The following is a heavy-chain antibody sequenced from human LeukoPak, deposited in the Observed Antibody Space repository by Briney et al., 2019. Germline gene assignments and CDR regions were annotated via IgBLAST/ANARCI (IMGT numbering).Heavy chain of an antibody. CDR2: ISSGGGST. D-gene: IGHD2-2*01. J-gene: IGHJ4*02. V-gene: IGHV3-23*01. Sequence: GGSLRLSCAASGFIFSSSAMSWVRQAPGKGLEWVSSISSGGGSTYYADSVKGRFSISRDNSKNTLYLQMNSLRAEDTAVYYCAKDGRSTSPGYWGQGTLVTVST. CDR1: GFIFSSSA. CDR3: AKDGRSTSPGY.